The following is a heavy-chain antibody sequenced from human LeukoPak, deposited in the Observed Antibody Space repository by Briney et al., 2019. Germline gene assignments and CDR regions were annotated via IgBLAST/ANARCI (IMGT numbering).Heavy chain of an antibody. V-gene: IGHV1-18*01. Sequence: ASVKVSCKASGYTFTRFGIIWLGQAPGQRLECMGWISAYNGNTNWAQKLQGRVTMTTDTSTRTAYMELRSLRSDDTTVYYCARDRPEITMIVVVITSMDYWGQGTLVTVSS. CDR1: GYTFTRFG. D-gene: IGHD3-22*01. CDR3: ARDRPEITMIVVVITSMDY. CDR2: ISAYNGNT. J-gene: IGHJ4*02.